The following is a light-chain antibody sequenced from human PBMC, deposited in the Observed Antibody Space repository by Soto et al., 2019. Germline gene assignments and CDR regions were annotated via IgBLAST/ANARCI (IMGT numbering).Light chain of an antibody. V-gene: IGLV2-14*01. Sequence: QSALTQPASVSGSPGQSITISCTGTSSYVGGYDYVSWYQQHPGKAPKLMIYDVTNRPSGVSNRFSGSKSGNTASLTISGLQAEDEADYYCISYASINTYVFGTGTKVT. CDR1: SSYVGGYDY. CDR2: DVT. CDR3: ISYASINTYV. J-gene: IGLJ1*01.